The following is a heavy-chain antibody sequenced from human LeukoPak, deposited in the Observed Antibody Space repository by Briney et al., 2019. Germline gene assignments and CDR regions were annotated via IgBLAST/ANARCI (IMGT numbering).Heavy chain of an antibody. CDR2: IYYSGST. CDR1: GGSISSGDYY. Sequence: SQTLSLTCTVSGGSISSGDYYWSWIRQPPGKGLEWIGYIYYSGSTYDNPSLKSRATISVDTSKNQFSLKLSSVTAADTAVYYCARDKEGASGAFDIWGQGTMVTVSS. CDR3: ARDKEGASGAFDI. V-gene: IGHV4-30-4*08. D-gene: IGHD1-26*01. J-gene: IGHJ3*02.